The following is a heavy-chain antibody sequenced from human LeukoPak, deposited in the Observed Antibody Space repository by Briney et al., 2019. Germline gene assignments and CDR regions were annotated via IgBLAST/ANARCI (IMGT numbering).Heavy chain of an antibody. Sequence: ASVKVSCKASGYTFTGYYMHWVRQAPGQGLEWMGWINPNSGGTNYAQKFQGRVTMTRDTSISTAYMELSRLRSDDTAVYYCARAGLTMVRGVPFDPWGQGTLVTVSS. CDR3: ARAGLTMVRGVPFDP. CDR1: GYTFTGYY. CDR2: INPNSGGT. J-gene: IGHJ5*02. V-gene: IGHV1-2*02. D-gene: IGHD3-10*01.